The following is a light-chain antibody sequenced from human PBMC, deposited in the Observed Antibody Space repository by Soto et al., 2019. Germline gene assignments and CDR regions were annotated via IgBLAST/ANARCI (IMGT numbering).Light chain of an antibody. CDR3: SSYTSRSTRV. Sequence: QSVLTQPASVSGSPGQSITISCTGTSSDVGGYNYVSWYQQHPGKAPKLMIYDVSNRPSGVSNRFSGSKSANTASLTISGLEAEDDADYYCSSYTSRSTRVFGTGTKLTVL. CDR2: DVS. V-gene: IGLV2-14*01. CDR1: SSDVGGYNY. J-gene: IGLJ1*01.